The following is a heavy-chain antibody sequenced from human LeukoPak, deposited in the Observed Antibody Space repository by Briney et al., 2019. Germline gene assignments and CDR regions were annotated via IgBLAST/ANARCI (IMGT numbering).Heavy chain of an antibody. CDR1: GFIFTNYV. Sequence: GGSLRPSCAASGFIFTNYVMYWVRQAPGKGLEYVSAISNDGGSAYYASSVKDRFTISRDNFKNTVYLQMDSLRGEDMAVYYCARDPDGSLDYWGQGTLVTVSS. J-gene: IGHJ4*02. D-gene: IGHD1-26*01. V-gene: IGHV3-64*01. CDR3: ARDPDGSLDY. CDR2: ISNDGGSA.